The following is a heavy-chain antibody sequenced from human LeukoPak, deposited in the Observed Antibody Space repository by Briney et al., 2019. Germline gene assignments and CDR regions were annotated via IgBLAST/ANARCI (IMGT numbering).Heavy chain of an antibody. Sequence: PSETLSLTCAVSGYSISSGYYWGWIRQPPGKGLEWIGSIYHSGSTYYNPSPKSRVTISVDTSKNQFSLKLSSVTAADTAVYYCARHLREYSYGHGSYYWGQGTLVTVSS. CDR1: GYSISSGYY. D-gene: IGHD5-18*01. CDR3: ARHLREYSYGHGSYY. CDR2: IYHSGST. V-gene: IGHV4-38-2*01. J-gene: IGHJ4*02.